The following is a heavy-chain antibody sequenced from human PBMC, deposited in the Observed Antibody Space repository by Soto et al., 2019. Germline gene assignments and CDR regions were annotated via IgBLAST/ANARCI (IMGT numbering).Heavy chain of an antibody. CDR3: TTDPRTYYDFWSGYYRVYYYGMDV. Sequence: GGSLRLSCAASGFTFSNAWMNWVRQAPGKGLKWVGRIKSKTDGGTTDYAAPVKGRFTISRDDSKNTLYLQMNSLKTEDTAVYYCTTDPRTYYDFWSGYYRVYYYGMDVWGQGTTVTVSS. V-gene: IGHV3-15*07. D-gene: IGHD3-3*01. J-gene: IGHJ6*02. CDR1: GFTFSNAW. CDR2: IKSKTDGGTT.